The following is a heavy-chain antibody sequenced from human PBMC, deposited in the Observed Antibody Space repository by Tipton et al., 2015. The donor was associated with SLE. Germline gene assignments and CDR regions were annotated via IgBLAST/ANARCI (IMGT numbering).Heavy chain of an antibody. J-gene: IGHJ3*02. CDR3: ARPAVYGDSRGGFDI. Sequence: TLSLTCTVSGASVSSHYWNWIRQTPGKGLEWIGCIHSRGSTYYTPSLKSRLTMSVDTSKNQFSLRLSSVTAADTAVYYCARPAVYGDSRGGFDIWGQGTMVTVSS. CDR2: IHSRGST. D-gene: IGHD4-17*01. V-gene: IGHV4-59*04. CDR1: GASVSSHY.